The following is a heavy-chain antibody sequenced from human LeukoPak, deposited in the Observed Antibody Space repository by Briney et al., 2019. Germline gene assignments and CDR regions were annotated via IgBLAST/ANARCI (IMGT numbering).Heavy chain of an antibody. CDR3: ARGGLSSGSFDY. CDR2: INWNGGST. V-gene: IGHV3-20*04. D-gene: IGHD3-10*01. Sequence: GGSLRLSCVGSGFIFDYGMSWVRQAQGKGLQWVSTINWNGGSTFYADSVKGRFTISRDNTKNSLYLQMNSLRAEDTAFYYCARGGLSSGSFDYWGQGVLVTVSS. J-gene: IGHJ4*02. CDR1: GFIFDYG.